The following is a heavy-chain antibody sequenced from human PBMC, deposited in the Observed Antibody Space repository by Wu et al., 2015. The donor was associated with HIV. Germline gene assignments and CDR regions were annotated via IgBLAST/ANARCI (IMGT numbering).Heavy chain of an antibody. CDR3: ARGRVGDYYDSSGSDY. CDR2: MNPNSGNT. Sequence: QVQLVQSGAEVKKPGASVKVSCKASGYTFTSYDINWVRQATGQGLEWMGWMNPNSGNTGYAQKFQGRVTMTRNTSISTAYMELSSLRSEDTAVYYCARGRVGDYYDSSGSDYWGQGTLVTVSS. J-gene: IGHJ4*02. D-gene: IGHD3-22*01. V-gene: IGHV1-8*01. CDR1: GYTFTSYD.